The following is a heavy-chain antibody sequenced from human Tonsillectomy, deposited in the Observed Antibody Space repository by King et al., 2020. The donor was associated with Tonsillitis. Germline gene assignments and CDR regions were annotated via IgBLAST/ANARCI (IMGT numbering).Heavy chain of an antibody. CDR2: FDPEDGET. Sequence: VQLVESGAEVKKPGASVKVSCKVSGYTLTELSMHWVRQAPGKGLEWMGGFDPEDGETIYAQKFQGRVTMTEDTSTDTAYMELSSLRSEDTAVYYCATEGYRSGGSCYGMGAFDYWGQGTLVTVSS. CDR1: GYTLTELS. V-gene: IGHV1-24*01. D-gene: IGHD2-15*01. CDR3: ATEGYRSGGSCYGMGAFDY. J-gene: IGHJ4*02.